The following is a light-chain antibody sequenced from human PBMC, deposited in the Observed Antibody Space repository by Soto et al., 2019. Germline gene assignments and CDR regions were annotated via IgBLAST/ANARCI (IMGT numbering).Light chain of an antibody. CDR2: WAS. V-gene: IGKV4-1*01. CDR1: QSVLYSSNNKNY. J-gene: IGKJ2*01. Sequence: IVMTQSPDSLAVSLGERATINCKSSQSVLYSSNNKNYLAWYQQKPGQPPKLLIYWASTRESGVPDRFSGSGSGTDFTLTISSLQAEDVAVYYCQQGGTFGQGTKLEIK. CDR3: QQGGT.